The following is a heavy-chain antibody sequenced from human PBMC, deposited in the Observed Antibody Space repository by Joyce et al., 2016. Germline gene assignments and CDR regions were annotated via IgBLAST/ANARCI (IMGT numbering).Heavy chain of an antibody. D-gene: IGHD2-15*01. CDR3: ARQVVATDDRRDSFDY. V-gene: IGHV1-18*04. CDR2: VSGKNGDT. CDR1: GYTFTSYA. Sequence: QVQLVQSGADVKKPGASVKVSCQTSGYTFTSYAVSWLRLAPGQGLEWMGWVSGKNGDTRYSQKFQGRVMMTTDTSTSMSSMELRSLNSDDTGVYYCARQVVATDDRRDSFDYWGQGTLVIVSS. J-gene: IGHJ4*02.